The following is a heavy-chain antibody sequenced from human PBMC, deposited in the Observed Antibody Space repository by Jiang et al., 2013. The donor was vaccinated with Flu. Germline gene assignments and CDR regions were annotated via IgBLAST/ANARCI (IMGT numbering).Heavy chain of an antibody. CDR3: TTLLIYGSGAFFDY. J-gene: IGHJ4*02. Sequence: QLLESGGGLVKPGGSLRLSCAASGFTFSNAWMSWVRQAPGKGLEWVGRIKSKTDGGTTDYAAPVKGRFTISRDDSKNTLYLQMNSLKTEDTAVYYCTTLLIYGSGAFFDYWGQGTLVTVSS. CDR2: IKSKTDGGTT. CDR1: GFTFSNAW. D-gene: IGHD3-10*01. V-gene: IGHV3-15*01.